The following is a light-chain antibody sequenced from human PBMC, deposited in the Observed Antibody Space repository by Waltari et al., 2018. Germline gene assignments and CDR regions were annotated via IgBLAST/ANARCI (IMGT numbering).Light chain of an antibody. J-gene: IGKJ2*01. Sequence: DIQMTQSPSTLSASVGDRVTITCRASQSISSWLAWYQQRPGKAPKPLICDASSLESGVPSRFSGSGSGAEFTLTISSLQPDDFATYYCQQYNSYTFGQGTKLEIK. CDR3: QQYNSYT. CDR2: DAS. V-gene: IGKV1-5*01. CDR1: QSISSW.